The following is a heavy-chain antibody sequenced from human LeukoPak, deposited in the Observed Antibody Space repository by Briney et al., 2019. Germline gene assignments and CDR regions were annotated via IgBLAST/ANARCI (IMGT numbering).Heavy chain of an antibody. CDR3: AKDPGYDSSGYYVS. D-gene: IGHD3-22*01. CDR1: GFTFSSYA. Sequence: GGSLRLSCAASGFTFSSYAMSWVRQAPGKGLEWVSGISWNSGSIGYADSVKGRFTISRDNAKNSLYLQMNSLRAEDTALYYCAKDPGYDSSGYYVSWGQGTLVTVSS. V-gene: IGHV3-9*01. CDR2: ISWNSGSI. J-gene: IGHJ4*02.